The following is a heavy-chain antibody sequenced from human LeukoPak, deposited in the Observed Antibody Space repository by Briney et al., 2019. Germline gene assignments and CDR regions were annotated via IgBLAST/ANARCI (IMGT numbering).Heavy chain of an antibody. J-gene: IGHJ4*02. D-gene: IGHD3-16*01. V-gene: IGHV3-23*01. CDR3: VSPLGGGVDY. CDR2: ISGSGGNT. Sequence: GGSLRLSCAASGFTFSSYDERWVRQARGKGLEWVSDISGSGGNTYYTDSVKGRFTTSRDDAKNSLYLQMNSLRAEDTYVYYCVSPLGGGVDYWGQGTLVTVSS. CDR1: GFTFSSYD.